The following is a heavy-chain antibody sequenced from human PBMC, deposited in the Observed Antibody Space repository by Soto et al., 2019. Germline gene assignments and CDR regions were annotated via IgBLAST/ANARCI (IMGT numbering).Heavy chain of an antibody. J-gene: IGHJ4*02. CDR1: GGSISSSSYY. CDR2: IFYSGST. Sequence: PSETLSLTCTVSGGSISSSSYYWGWIRQPPGKGLEWIGSIFYSGSTYYNSSLKSRVTISVDTSKNQFSLNLRSVTAADTAVYYCASHRTFWPFDYWGQGTVVTVSS. V-gene: IGHV4-39*01. D-gene: IGHD2-8*01. CDR3: ASHRTFWPFDY.